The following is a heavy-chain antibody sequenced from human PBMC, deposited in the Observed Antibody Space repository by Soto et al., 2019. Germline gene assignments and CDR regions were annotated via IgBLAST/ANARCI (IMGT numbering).Heavy chain of an antibody. Sequence: QVQLVESGGGVVQPGRSLRLSCAASGFTFSPYGIHWVRQAPGKGLEWVSLISYDESKKFYAESVKGRFTISRDNSKNTLYLQMNSLRGEDPAVYYCAKDYYRGYSSAHDYWGQGTLVTVSS. CDR2: ISYDESKK. V-gene: IGHV3-30*18. D-gene: IGHD5-18*01. CDR3: AKDYYRGYSSAHDY. CDR1: GFTFSPYG. J-gene: IGHJ4*02.